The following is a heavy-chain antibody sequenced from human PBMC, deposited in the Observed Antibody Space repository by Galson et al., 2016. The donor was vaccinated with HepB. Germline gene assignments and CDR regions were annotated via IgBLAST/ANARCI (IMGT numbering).Heavy chain of an antibody. V-gene: IGHV3-53*01. CDR1: GLTVSRNY. CDR2: IYSGGGT. CDR3: GTESYLKGHSIVVAAPSQT. D-gene: IGHD2-15*01. Sequence: SLRLSCAASGLTVSRNYMSWVRQAPGKGLEWVSVIYSGGGTYYADSVQGRFTISRDNSKNTVFLEMNSLRAEDTAVYYCGTESYLKGHSIVVAAPSQTWGRGTLVTVSS. J-gene: IGHJ5*02.